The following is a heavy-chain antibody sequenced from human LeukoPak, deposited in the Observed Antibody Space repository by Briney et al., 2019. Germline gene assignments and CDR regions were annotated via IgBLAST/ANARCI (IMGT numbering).Heavy chain of an antibody. Sequence: SETLSLTCTVPGGSISSYYWSWIRQPPGKGLEWIGYIYYSGSTNYNPSLKSRVTISVDTSKNQFSLKLSSVTAADTAVYYCARLWSLKGDRHYYDPWGQGTLVTVSS. CDR3: ARLWSLKGDRHYYDP. D-gene: IGHD3-22*01. V-gene: IGHV4-59*01. CDR2: IYYSGST. J-gene: IGHJ5*02. CDR1: GGSISSYY.